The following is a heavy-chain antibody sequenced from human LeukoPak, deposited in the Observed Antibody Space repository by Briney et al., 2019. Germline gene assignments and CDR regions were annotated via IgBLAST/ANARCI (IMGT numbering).Heavy chain of an antibody. CDR2: ISYSGDT. CDR1: GGSISSDGYY. CDR3: ARSGSYYGSTSG. Sequence: SETLSLTCTVSGGSISSDGYYWTWIRQHPGKGLEWIGHISYSGDTYYNPSLKSRVTMSVDTSKSHFSLRLTSVTAADTAVYYCARSGSYYGSTSGWGQGTLVTVSS. J-gene: IGHJ4*02. D-gene: IGHD3-10*01. V-gene: IGHV4-31*03.